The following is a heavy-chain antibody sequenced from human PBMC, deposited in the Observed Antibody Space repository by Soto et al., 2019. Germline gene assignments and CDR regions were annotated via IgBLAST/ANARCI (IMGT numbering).Heavy chain of an antibody. V-gene: IGHV1-3*01. CDR1: GYTFITYL. J-gene: IGHJ6*03. CDR2: INAGNGHT. D-gene: IGHD4-17*01. CDR3: AREGTTVTTPPYYYMDV. Sequence: ASVKVSCKASGYTFITYLMHWVRQAPGQRLEWMGWINAGNGHTKYSQKFQGRVSISRDTSASTAYMELSSLRSEDTAVYYCAREGTTVTTPPYYYMDVWGKGTTVTVSS.